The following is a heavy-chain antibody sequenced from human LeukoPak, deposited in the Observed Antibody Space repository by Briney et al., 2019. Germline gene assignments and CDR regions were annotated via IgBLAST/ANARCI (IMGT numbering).Heavy chain of an antibody. CDR3: AVPEGGAVPAAS. Sequence: PGGSLRLSCAASGFTFSSYAMSWVRQAPGKGLEWVSAISGSGGSTYYADSVKGRFTVSRDNSKNTLYLQMNSLRAEDTAVYYCAVPEGGAVPAASWGQGTLVTVSS. J-gene: IGHJ5*02. D-gene: IGHD2-2*01. CDR1: GFTFSSYA. CDR2: ISGSGGST. V-gene: IGHV3-23*01.